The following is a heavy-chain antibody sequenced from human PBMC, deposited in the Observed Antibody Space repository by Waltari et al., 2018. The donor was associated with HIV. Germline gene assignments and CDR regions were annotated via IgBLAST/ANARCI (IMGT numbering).Heavy chain of an antibody. J-gene: IGHJ4*02. CDR3: ARVGGQQLGHYFDY. D-gene: IGHD6-13*01. V-gene: IGHV3-48*03. CDR2: ISSSGSTI. Sequence: EVQLVESGGGLVQPGGSLRLSCAASGFTFSSYEMNWVRQAPGKGLELVAYISSSGSTIYYADAVKGRFTISRDNAKNSLYLQMNSLRAEDTAVYYCARVGGQQLGHYFDYWGQGTLVTVSS. CDR1: GFTFSSYE.